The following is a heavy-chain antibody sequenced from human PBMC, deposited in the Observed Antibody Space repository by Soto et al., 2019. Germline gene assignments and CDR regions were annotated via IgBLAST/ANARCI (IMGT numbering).Heavy chain of an antibody. CDR2: INPSGGST. J-gene: IGHJ5*02. D-gene: IGHD2-2*01. CDR1: GYTFTSYY. V-gene: IGHV1-46*03. CDR3: ARGAVSRDGIVVVPAEAWFDP. Sequence: ASVKVSCKASGYTFTSYYMHWVRQAPGQGLEWMGIINPSGGSTSYAQKFQGRVTMTRDTSTSTVYIELSSLRSEDTAVYCCARGAVSRDGIVVVPAEAWFDPWGQGTLVTVSS.